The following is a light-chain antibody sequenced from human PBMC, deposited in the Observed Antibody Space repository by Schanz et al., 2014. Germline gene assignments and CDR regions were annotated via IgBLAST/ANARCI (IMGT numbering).Light chain of an antibody. Sequence: DIQMTQSPSSLSASVGDRVTLTCRASQSISTYLNWYQHKPGKAPKLLIYAASSLQGGVPSRFSGSGSGTDFTLTISSLQPEDFATYYCQQLNSFPRTFGQGTKLEIK. J-gene: IGKJ2*02. CDR1: QSISTY. CDR2: AAS. CDR3: QQLNSFPRT. V-gene: IGKV1-39*01.